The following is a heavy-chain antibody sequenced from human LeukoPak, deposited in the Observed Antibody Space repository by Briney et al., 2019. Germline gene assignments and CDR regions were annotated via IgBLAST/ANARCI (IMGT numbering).Heavy chain of an antibody. V-gene: IGHV1-18*01. CDR3: ARDLLYFDWLAY. J-gene: IGHJ4*02. CDR1: DYTFVSFG. Sequence: ASVKVSCKASDYTFVSFGITWVRQAPGQGLEWMGWISGYNGNRKIAQKFQGRVTLTTDSSTSTAYMELRSLRSDDTAVYYCARDLLYFDWLAYWGQGTLVTVSS. CDR2: ISGYNGNR. D-gene: IGHD3-9*01.